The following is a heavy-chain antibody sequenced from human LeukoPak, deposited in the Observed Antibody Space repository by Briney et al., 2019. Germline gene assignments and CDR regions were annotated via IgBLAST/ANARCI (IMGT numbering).Heavy chain of an antibody. D-gene: IGHD3-22*01. V-gene: IGHV1-2*06. Sequence: VASVTVSFTASGYTFTGYYMHWVRQAPGQGLEWMGRINPNSGGTNYAQKFQGRVTMTRDTSISTAYMELSRLRSDDTAVYYCARAEYYYDSSGYPDYFDYWGQGTLVTVSS. CDR3: ARAEYYYDSSGYPDYFDY. CDR1: GYTFTGYY. J-gene: IGHJ4*02. CDR2: INPNSGGT.